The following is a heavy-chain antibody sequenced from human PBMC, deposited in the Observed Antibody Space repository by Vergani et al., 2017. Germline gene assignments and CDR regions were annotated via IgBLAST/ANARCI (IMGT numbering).Heavy chain of an antibody. D-gene: IGHD2-2*01. J-gene: IGHJ5*02. CDR2: ITPFNGNT. Sequence: QMQLVQSGAEVKKTGSSVKVSCKASGYTFTYRYLHWVRQAPGQALEWMGWITPFNGNTNYAQKFQDRVTITRDRSMSTAYMELSSLRSEDTAMYSCALAESSTSCINSVCITPETGSWFDPWGQGTLVTVSS. V-gene: IGHV1-45*02. CDR1: GYTFTYRY. CDR3: ALAESSTSCINSVCITPETGSWFDP.